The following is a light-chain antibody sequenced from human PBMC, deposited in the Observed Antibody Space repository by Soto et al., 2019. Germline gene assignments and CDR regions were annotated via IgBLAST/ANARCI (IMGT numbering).Light chain of an antibody. J-gene: IGLJ1*01. Sequence: LTQPRSVSGSPGQSVTISCTGTSSDVGGYSYVSWFQQHPGKAPKLMIYDVSKRPSGVPDRFSGSKSGNTASLTISGLQAEDEADYYCCSFAGSYTLYVFGTGTKLTVL. CDR2: DVS. CDR3: CSFAGSYTLYV. V-gene: IGLV2-11*01. CDR1: SSDVGGYSY.